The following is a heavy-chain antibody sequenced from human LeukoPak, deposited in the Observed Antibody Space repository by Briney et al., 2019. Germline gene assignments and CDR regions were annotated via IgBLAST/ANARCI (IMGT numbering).Heavy chain of an antibody. D-gene: IGHD4-17*01. Sequence: ASVKVSCKASGGTFNSYAISWVRQAPGQGLEWMGWISAYNGNTNYAQKLQGRVTMTTDTSTSTAYMELRSLRSDDTAVYYCARDTVTDGIYGYWGQGTLVTVSS. J-gene: IGHJ4*02. V-gene: IGHV1-18*01. CDR3: ARDTVTDGIYGY. CDR2: ISAYNGNT. CDR1: GGTFNSYA.